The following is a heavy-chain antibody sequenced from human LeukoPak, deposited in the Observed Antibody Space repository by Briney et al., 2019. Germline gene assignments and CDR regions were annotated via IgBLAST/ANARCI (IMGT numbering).Heavy chain of an antibody. J-gene: IGHJ4*02. Sequence: GGSLGLSCATSGFTFSPYWMHWVRQGPGKGLVWVANIKSDGSSPTYADSVKGRFTISRDNAKNSLSLQMNNLRVEDTAVYYCARAGSHWHYVYWGQGTVVTVSS. CDR1: GFTFSPYW. V-gene: IGHV3-74*01. CDR3: ARAGSHWHYVY. CDR2: IKSDGSSP. D-gene: IGHD3-10*01.